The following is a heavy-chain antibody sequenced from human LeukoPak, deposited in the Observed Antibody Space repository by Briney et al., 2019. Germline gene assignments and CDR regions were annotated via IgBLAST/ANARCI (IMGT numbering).Heavy chain of an antibody. D-gene: IGHD2-15*01. CDR2: IYHSGIT. Sequence: PSETLSLTCTVSGGSISSHYWSWIRQPPGKGLEWIGSIYHSGITDYNPSLRSRVTISVDTSKNQFSLKLSSVTAADTAIYYCARAVIVVAAATQRNWFDPWGQGTLVTVSS. V-gene: IGHV4-59*11. CDR1: GGSISSHY. CDR3: ARAVIVVAAATQRNWFDP. J-gene: IGHJ5*02.